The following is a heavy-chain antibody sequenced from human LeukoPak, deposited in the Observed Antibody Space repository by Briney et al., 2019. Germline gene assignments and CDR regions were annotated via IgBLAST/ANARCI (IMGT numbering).Heavy chain of an antibody. CDR2: IRYDGSNK. D-gene: IGHD3-9*01. J-gene: IGHJ4*02. CDR3: ARVISNYDILTGYYQYYFDY. V-gene: IGHV3-30*02. Sequence: GGSLRLSCAASGFTFSSYGMHWVRQAPGKGLEWVAFIRYDGSNKYYADSVKGRFTISRDNSKNTLYLQMNSLRAEDTAVYYCARVISNYDILTGYYQYYFDYWGQGTLVTVSS. CDR1: GFTFSSYG.